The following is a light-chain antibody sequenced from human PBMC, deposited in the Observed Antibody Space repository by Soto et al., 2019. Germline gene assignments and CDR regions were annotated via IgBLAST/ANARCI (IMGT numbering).Light chain of an antibody. CDR2: EVS. CDR1: SSDVGGYNY. V-gene: IGLV2-14*01. Sequence: SVLTQPASVSGSPGQSITISCTGTSSDVGGYNYVSWYQQHPGKAPKLMIYEVSNRPSGVSNRFSGSKSGNTASLTISGLQAEGEADYYCSSYTSSSTPHYVFGTGTKVTVL. CDR3: SSYTSSSTPHYV. J-gene: IGLJ1*01.